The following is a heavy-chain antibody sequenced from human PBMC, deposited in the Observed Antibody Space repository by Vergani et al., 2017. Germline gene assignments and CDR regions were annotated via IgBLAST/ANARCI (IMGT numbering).Heavy chain of an antibody. D-gene: IGHD6-13*01. V-gene: IGHV4-30-4*01. CDR2: IHYSGTT. Sequence: QLQLQESGPGLVKPSQTLSLTCTVSGGSISSDDFYWSWIRQPPGKGLEWIGYIHYSGTTYYNSSLKSRVSMSVATSKKQFSLKLSSVTAADTAVYYCARVIEAAGTFNYWGQGTLVTVSS. CDR3: ARVIEAAGTFNY. J-gene: IGHJ4*02. CDR1: GGSISSDDFY.